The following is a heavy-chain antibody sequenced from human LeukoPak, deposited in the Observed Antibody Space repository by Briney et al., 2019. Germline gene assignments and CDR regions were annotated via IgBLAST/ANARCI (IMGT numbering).Heavy chain of an antibody. D-gene: IGHD3/OR15-3a*01. CDR2: IYHSGST. V-gene: IGHV4-38-2*01. Sequence: PSETLSLTCAVSGYSISSGYYWGWIRQPPRKGLEWIGSIYHSGSTYYNPSLKSRITISVGTSKNQFSLKLSSVTAADTAVYYCARGHRTGHFDYWGQGTLVTVSS. CDR3: ARGHRTGHFDY. CDR1: GYSISSGYY. J-gene: IGHJ4*02.